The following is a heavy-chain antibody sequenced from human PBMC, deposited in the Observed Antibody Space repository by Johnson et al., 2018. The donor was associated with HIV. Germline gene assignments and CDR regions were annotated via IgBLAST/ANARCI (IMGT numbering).Heavy chain of an antibody. D-gene: IGHD7-27*01. CDR1: GFTVSSNE. CDR3: ARERRANWDPNDAFDI. CDR2: ISGGST. J-gene: IGHJ3*02. Sequence: VQLVESGGGLVQPGGSLRLSCAASGFTVSSNEMSWVRQAPGKGLEWVSSISGGSTYYADSRQGRFTISRDNAKNSLYLQMDSLRAGDTAVFYCARERRANWDPNDAFDIWGQGTMVTVSS. V-gene: IGHV3-38-3*01.